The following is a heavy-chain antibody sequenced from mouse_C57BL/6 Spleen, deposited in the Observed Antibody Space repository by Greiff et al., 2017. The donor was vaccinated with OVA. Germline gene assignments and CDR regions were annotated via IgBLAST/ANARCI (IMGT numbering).Heavy chain of an antibody. J-gene: IGHJ1*03. CDR2: INPNNGGT. CDR1: GYTFTDYY. D-gene: IGHD2-5*01. CDR3: ARRGFYYSNYEGYFDV. V-gene: IGHV1-26*01. Sequence: VQLQQSGPELVKPGASVKISCKASGYTFTDYYMNWVKQSHGKSLEWIGDINPNNGGTSYNQKFKGKATLTVDKSSSTAYMELRSLTSEDSAVYYCARRGFYYSNYEGYFDVWGTGTTVTVSS.